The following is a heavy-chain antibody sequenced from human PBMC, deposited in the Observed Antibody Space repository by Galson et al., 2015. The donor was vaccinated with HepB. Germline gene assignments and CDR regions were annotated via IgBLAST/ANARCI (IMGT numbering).Heavy chain of an antibody. J-gene: IGHJ3*02. CDR2: IWYDGSNK. CDR1: GFTFSSYG. V-gene: IGHV3-33*01. D-gene: IGHD2-15*01. Sequence: SLRLSCAASGFTFSSYGMHWVRQAPGKGLEWVAVIWYDGSNKYYADSVKGRFTISRDNSKNTLYLQMNSLRAEDTAVYYCARDQVGCSGGSCYSEAFDIWGQGTMVTVSS. CDR3: ARDQVGCSGGSCYSEAFDI.